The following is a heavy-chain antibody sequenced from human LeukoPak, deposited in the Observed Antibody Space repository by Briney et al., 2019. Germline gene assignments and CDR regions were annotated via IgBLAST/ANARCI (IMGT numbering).Heavy chain of an antibody. CDR1: GYTFSGYY. CDR2: INPNSGAT. Sequence: ASVKVSCKASGYTFSGYYIHWVRQAPGQGLEWMGWINPNSGATNYAQKFQGGVTLTRDTSVTTFYMEVSRLTFDDTAVYFCARYNWNDVVSALGYWGQGTLVTVSS. J-gene: IGHJ4*02. CDR3: ARYNWNDVVSALGY. V-gene: IGHV1-2*02. D-gene: IGHD1-1*01.